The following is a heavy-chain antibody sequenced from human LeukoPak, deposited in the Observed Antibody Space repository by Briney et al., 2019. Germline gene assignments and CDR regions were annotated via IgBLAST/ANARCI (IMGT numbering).Heavy chain of an antibody. D-gene: IGHD6-13*01. V-gene: IGHV3-23*01. CDR2: ISGSGGST. CDR1: GFTFGSYA. J-gene: IGHJ1*01. Sequence: GGSLRLSCAASGFTFGSYAMSWVRQAPGKGLEWVSAISGSGGSTYYADSVKGRFTISRDNSKNTLYLQMNSLRAEDTAVYYCAKDIAAAGSGYFQHWGQGTLVTVSS. CDR3: AKDIAAAGSGYFQH.